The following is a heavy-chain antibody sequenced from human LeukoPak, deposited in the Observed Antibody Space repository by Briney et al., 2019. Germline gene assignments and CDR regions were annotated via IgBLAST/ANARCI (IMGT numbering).Heavy chain of an antibody. V-gene: IGHV3-23*01. D-gene: IGHD1-26*01. Sequence: GGSLRLSCAASGFTFSSYAMSWVSQAPGARLEGVSAISGSGGSTYYADSGKGRFTISRDNYKSTLYLQMNSLRPEDTAVYYGANPASGSLVGATSRSFDYWGQGTLVTVSS. CDR1: GFTFSSYA. CDR2: ISGSGGST. J-gene: IGHJ4*02. CDR3: ANPASGSLVGATSRSFDY.